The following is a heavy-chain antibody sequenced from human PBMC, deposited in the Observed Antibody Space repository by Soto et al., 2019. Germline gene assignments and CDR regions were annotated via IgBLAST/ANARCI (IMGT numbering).Heavy chain of an antibody. D-gene: IGHD2-2*01. Sequence: QVQLVESGGGVVQPGRSLRLSCAASGFTFSSYAMHWVRQAPGKGLEWVAVISYDGSNKYYADSVKGRFTISRDNSKNTLYLQMNSRRAEDTAVYYCARERTLPAAMLFVIGKFDYWGQGTLVTVSS. CDR3: ARERTLPAAMLFVIGKFDY. CDR1: GFTFSSYA. CDR2: ISYDGSNK. V-gene: IGHV3-30-3*01. J-gene: IGHJ4*02.